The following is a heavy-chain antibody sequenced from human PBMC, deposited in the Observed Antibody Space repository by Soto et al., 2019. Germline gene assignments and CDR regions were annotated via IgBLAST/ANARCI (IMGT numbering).Heavy chain of an antibody. J-gene: IGHJ3*02. V-gene: IGHV4-39*01. CDR2: IYYSGST. CDR3: ARDPYDCVWGSYRYSGGYAFDI. CDR1: GGSISSSSYY. D-gene: IGHD3-16*02. Sequence: QLQLQESGPGLVKPSETLSLTCTVSGGSISSSSYYWGWIRQPPGKGLEWIGSIYYSGSTYYNPSLKSRATISVDTSKNQLSLKLSSVTAADPAVYYCARDPYDCVWGSYRYSGGYAFDIWGQGTMVTVSS.